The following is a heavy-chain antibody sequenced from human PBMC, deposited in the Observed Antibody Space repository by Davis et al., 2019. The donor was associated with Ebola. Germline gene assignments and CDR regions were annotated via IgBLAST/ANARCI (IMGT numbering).Heavy chain of an antibody. CDR3: ARDVRTGNPYYYYGMDV. CDR2: ISSSSSTI. CDR1: GFTFSSYS. Sequence: GESLKISCAASGFTFSSYSMNWVRQAPGKGLEWVSYISSSSSTIYYADSVKGRFTISRDNAKNSLYLQMNSLRDEDTAVYYCARDVRTGNPYYYYGMDVWGQGTTVTVSS. D-gene: IGHD1-1*01. J-gene: IGHJ6*02. V-gene: IGHV3-48*02.